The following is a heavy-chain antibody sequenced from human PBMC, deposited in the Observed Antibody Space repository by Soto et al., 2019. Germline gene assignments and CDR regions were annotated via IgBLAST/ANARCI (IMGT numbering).Heavy chain of an antibody. Sequence: QVQLQESGPGLVKASETLSLVCTVSTGSISNYYWSWIRQPPGKGLEWIGYIYYNGSTNYNPSLKSRVTMSVDTSKNQFSLKLRSVIAADTAVYYCARDGDITQHDGLDVWGQGTTVTVSS. CDR1: TGSISNYY. D-gene: IGHD2-15*01. CDR2: IYYNGST. J-gene: IGHJ6*02. V-gene: IGHV4-59*01. CDR3: ARDGDITQHDGLDV.